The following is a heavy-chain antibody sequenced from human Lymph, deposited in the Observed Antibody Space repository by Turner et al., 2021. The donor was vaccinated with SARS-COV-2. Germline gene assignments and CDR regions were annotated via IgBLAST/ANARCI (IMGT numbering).Heavy chain of an antibody. CDR2: SYSGGSS. CDR1: GITVSRNY. J-gene: IGHJ6*02. CDR3: ARGLDTAGGMDV. Sequence: EMHLVPSGGAFVHPGGSLGLPCAASGITVSRNYMSWVRQAQGKGREWVSVSYSGGSSYYADSVKGRFTISRHNYKNTLYLQMNSLGAEDTAVYYCARGLDTAGGMDVWGQGTTVTVSS. V-gene: IGHV3-53*04. D-gene: IGHD5-18*01.